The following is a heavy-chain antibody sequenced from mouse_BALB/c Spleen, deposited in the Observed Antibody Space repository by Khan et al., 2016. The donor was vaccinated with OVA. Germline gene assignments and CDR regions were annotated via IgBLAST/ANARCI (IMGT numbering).Heavy chain of an antibody. D-gene: IGHD1-1*01. CDR3: ARSGTISTVVVTYFDF. CDR2: IKYSGST. CDR1: GYSITSDYA. J-gene: IGHJ2*01. Sequence: VRLQQSGPGLVKPSQSLSLTCTVTGYSITSDYAWNWIRQFPGNKLEWMGYIKYSGSTSYNPSLKSRISITRDQSKNQFFLQLNSVTTEDTATYHCARSGTISTVVVTYFDFWGQGTTLTVSS. V-gene: IGHV3-2*02.